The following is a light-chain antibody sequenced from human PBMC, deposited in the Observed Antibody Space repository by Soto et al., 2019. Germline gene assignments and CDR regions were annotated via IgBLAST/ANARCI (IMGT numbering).Light chain of an antibody. Sequence: EIVMTQSPATRSVSPGERATLSCRASQSVSSNLVWYQQKPGQAPRLLIYGASTRATGIPARFSGSGSGTEFTLTITSLQSEDFAVYYCQQYNNWPPITFGQGTLLEIK. CDR1: QSVSSN. V-gene: IGKV3-15*01. J-gene: IGKJ5*01. CDR3: QQYNNWPPIT. CDR2: GAS.